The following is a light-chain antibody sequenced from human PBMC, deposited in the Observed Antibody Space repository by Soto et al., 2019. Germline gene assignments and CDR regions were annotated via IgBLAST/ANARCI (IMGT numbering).Light chain of an antibody. CDR3: QQRYNWPQIT. Sequence: EILLTQSPATLSLSPGERATLSCRASQSVSSNLAWYQQKPGQAPRLLIYDTSNRATGVPARFSGSGSGTYFTLTISSLEPEDFAVYYCQQRYNWPQITFGQGTRLEIK. CDR1: QSVSSN. V-gene: IGKV3-11*01. J-gene: IGKJ5*01. CDR2: DTS.